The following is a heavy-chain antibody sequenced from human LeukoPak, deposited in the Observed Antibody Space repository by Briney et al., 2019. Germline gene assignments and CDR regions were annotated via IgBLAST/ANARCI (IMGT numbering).Heavy chain of an antibody. V-gene: IGHV3-30-3*01. CDR1: GFTFSNYA. Sequence: PGRSLRLSCAASGFTFSNYAIYWVRQAPGKGLEWVAVISYDGSNKYYADSVKGRFTISRDNSKNTLYLQMNSLRAEDTAVYYCAREGETAGYSSGWYSYYYGMDVWGQGTTVTVSS. CDR3: AREGETAGYSSGWYSYYYGMDV. J-gene: IGHJ6*02. CDR2: ISYDGSNK. D-gene: IGHD6-19*01.